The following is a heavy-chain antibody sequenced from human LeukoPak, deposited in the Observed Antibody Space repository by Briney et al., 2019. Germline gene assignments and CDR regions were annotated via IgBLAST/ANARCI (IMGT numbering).Heavy chain of an antibody. CDR2: ISGSGGST. Sequence: GGSLRLSCAASGCTFSSYAMSWVRQAPGKGLELVSAISGSGGSTYYADSVKGRFTISRDNSKNTLYLQMNSLRAEDTAVYYCAKEKIRGSYSDYWGQGTLVTVSS. D-gene: IGHD1-26*01. J-gene: IGHJ4*02. V-gene: IGHV3-23*01. CDR3: AKEKIRGSYSDY. CDR1: GCTFSSYA.